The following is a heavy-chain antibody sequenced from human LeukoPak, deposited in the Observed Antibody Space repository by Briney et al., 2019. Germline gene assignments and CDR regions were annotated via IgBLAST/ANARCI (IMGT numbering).Heavy chain of an antibody. V-gene: IGHV3-7*01. CDR1: GFTLSTYW. Sequence: PGGSLRLSCAASGFTLSTYWMSWVRQAPGKGLEWVANIKQDESEKYYVGSVKGRFTISRDNAKNSLYLQMNSLRAEDTAVYYCARPRWLQFGPHDSWGQGTLVTVSS. CDR3: ARPRWLQFGPHDS. CDR2: IKQDESEK. D-gene: IGHD5-12*01. J-gene: IGHJ4*02.